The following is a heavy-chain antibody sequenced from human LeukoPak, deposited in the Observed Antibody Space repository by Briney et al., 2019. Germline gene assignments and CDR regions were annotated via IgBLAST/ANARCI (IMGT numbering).Heavy chain of an antibody. CDR2: FYYEGST. V-gene: IGHV4-59*08. D-gene: IGHD6-19*01. Sequence: SETLSLTCTVSGGSINTYYWSWIRQPPGKGLEWIAYFYYEGSTNYNPSLKSRVTISADMSKSQFSLNLSSVTAADTAVYYCASPSRGWYSDAFDMWGQGTMVTVSS. J-gene: IGHJ3*02. CDR3: ASPSRGWYSDAFDM. CDR1: GGSINTYY.